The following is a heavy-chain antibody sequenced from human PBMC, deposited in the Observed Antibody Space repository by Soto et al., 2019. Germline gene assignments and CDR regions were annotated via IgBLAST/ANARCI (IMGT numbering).Heavy chain of an antibody. CDR1: GYSSSNYY. V-gene: IGHV1-46*01. CDR2: VNPHGAST. CDR3: ASVTTIWSN. D-gene: IGHD2-21*02. J-gene: IGHJ4*02. Sequence: QVQVVQSGAEVREPGASVKVSCTASGYSSSNYYTHWARQAPGQGLEWMGIVNPHGASTVYAQRFQGRLTLTRDTSNNTDYMDLSRLTSDDTAIYYCASVTTIWSNWGQGTLVTVSS.